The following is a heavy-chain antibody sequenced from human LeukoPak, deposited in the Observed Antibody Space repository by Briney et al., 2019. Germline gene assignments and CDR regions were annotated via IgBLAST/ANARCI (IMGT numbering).Heavy chain of an antibody. CDR1: GYTFTSYD. CDR3: ARVPANYYGMDV. CDR2: MNPNSGNT. Sequence: ASVKVSCKASGYTFTSYDINWVRQATGQGLEWMGWMNPNSGNTGYAQKFQGRVTMTRNTSISTAYMEPSSLRSEDTAVYYCARVPANYYGMDVWGQGTTVTVSS. J-gene: IGHJ6*02. V-gene: IGHV1-8*01.